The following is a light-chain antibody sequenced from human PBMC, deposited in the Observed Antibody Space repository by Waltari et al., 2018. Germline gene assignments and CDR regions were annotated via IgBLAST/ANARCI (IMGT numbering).Light chain of an antibody. V-gene: IGKV3-15*01. CDR2: GAS. Sequence: IEMTQSPATLSVSPGERATLSCRASQTIRSNLAWYQQKPGQPPRLLIYGASTRATGIPARFSGSGSGTEFTLTISNMESEDFAIYYCQQYNNWPPYTFGQGTRLEIK. CDR1: QTIRSN. J-gene: IGKJ2*01. CDR3: QQYNNWPPYT.